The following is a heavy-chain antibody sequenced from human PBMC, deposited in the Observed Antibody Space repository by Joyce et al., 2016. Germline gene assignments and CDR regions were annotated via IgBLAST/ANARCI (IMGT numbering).Heavy chain of an antibody. V-gene: IGHV4-4*02. CDR2: IYLGGST. CDR3: ARNGAYSQDS. J-gene: IGHJ5*01. CDR1: GGSIRSAHW. D-gene: IGHD5-12*01. Sequence: QVQLQESGPGLVKPSGTLSLTCAVSGGSIRSAHWWSWVRQPPGKGLEWIGEIYLGGSTTYNPSLKSRVTISVDKSKNQLSLKMNSVTAADTAVYYCARNGAYSQDSWGQGTLVTVSS.